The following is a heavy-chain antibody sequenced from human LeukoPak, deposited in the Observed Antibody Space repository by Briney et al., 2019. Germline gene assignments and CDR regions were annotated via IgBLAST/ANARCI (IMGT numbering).Heavy chain of an antibody. CDR1: GFTFSSYW. CDR2: IKQDGSEK. CDR3: ARDGELLALDY. V-gene: IGHV3-7*01. Sequence: GGSLRLSCAASGFTFSSYWMSWVRQAPGKGLEWVANIKQDGSEKYYVDSVKGRFTISRDNAKKPLYLQMNSLRAEDTAVYYCARDGELLALDYWGQGTLVTVSS. D-gene: IGHD3-10*01. J-gene: IGHJ4*02.